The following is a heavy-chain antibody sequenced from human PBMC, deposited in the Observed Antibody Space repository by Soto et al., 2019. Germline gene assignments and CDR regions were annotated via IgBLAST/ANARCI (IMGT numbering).Heavy chain of an antibody. CDR2: LSKDGSVQ. Sequence: GGSLRLSCAGSGFTFSRYALHWVRLAPGKGPEWVAALSKDGSVQYWLDSVRGRFTISRDNSKNTLYLQMNSLRPDDTGVYYCVRSRSGAVAASFDYWGQGTQVTVPS. J-gene: IGHJ4*02. CDR3: VRSRSGAVAASFDY. CDR1: GFTFSRYA. V-gene: IGHV3-30*04. D-gene: IGHD3-10*01.